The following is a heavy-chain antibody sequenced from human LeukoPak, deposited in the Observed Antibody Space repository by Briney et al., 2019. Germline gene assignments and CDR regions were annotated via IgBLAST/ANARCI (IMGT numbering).Heavy chain of an antibody. CDR2: MNPNSGNT. CDR3: ARGNYYDSSPAVVC. CDR1: GYTFTSYD. V-gene: IGHV1-8*01. J-gene: IGHJ4*02. D-gene: IGHD3-22*01. Sequence: GASLKVSCKASGYTFTSYDINWVRQATGHGLEWMGWMNPNSGNTGYALKFQGRVTMTRNTSISTAYMELSSLRSEDTAVYYCARGNYYDSSPAVVCWGQGTLVTVSS.